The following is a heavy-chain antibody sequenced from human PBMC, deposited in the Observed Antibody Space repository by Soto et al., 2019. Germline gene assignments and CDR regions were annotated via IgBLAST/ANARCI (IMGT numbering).Heavy chain of an antibody. V-gene: IGHV3-7*03. CDR2: IKFDGSEK. J-gene: IGHJ5*02. D-gene: IGHD2-2*01. Sequence: GGSLRLSCAASGFDFSVYWMSWVRQAPGKGPEWVANIKFDGSEKQYVDSVKGRFTIPRDNARNSVFLQMNSLRAGDTAVYYCVKDGGYCSSATCYSPRNHYFDAWGQGTLVTVSS. CDR3: VKDGGYCSSATCYSPRNHYFDA. CDR1: GFDFSVYW.